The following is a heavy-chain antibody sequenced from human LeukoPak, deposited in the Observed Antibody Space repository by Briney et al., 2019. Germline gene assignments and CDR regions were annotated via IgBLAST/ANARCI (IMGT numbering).Heavy chain of an antibody. Sequence: GDSVKVYCKASGGTFSSYAISWVRQAPGQGLEWMGGIIHIFGTANYAQKFQGRVTITTDESTSTAYMELSSLRSEDTAVYYCASIKSLRFLEWSGPPFDYWGQGTLVTVSS. CDR1: GGTFSSYA. J-gene: IGHJ4*02. CDR2: IIHIFGTA. CDR3: ASIKSLRFLEWSGPPFDY. D-gene: IGHD3-3*01. V-gene: IGHV1-69*05.